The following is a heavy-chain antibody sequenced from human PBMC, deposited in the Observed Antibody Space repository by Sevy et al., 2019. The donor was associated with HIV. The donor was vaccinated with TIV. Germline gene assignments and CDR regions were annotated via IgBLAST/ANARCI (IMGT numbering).Heavy chain of an antibody. V-gene: IGHV3-30*04. CDR2: ISYDGSKK. CDR1: GFIFTSYT. J-gene: IGHJ4*02. CDR3: ARGWGSGWSYYFDY. D-gene: IGHD6-19*01. Sequence: GGSLRLSCAASGFIFTSYTMHWVRQAPGKGLEWVAFISYDGSKKYFADSVKGRFTISRDNAKNTLYLQMNSLRAEDTAVYYCARGWGSGWSYYFDYWGQGTLVTVSS.